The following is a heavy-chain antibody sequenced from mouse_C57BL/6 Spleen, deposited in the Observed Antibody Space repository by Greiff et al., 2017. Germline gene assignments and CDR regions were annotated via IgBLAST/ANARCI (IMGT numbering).Heavy chain of an antibody. CDR2: ISSGSSTI. J-gene: IGHJ2*01. CDR3: ARNGWDYFDY. D-gene: IGHD1-2*01. Sequence: DVMLVESGGGLVKPGGSLKLSCAASGFTFSDYGMHWVRQAPEKGLEWVAYISSGSSTIYYADTVKGRFTISRDNAKNTLFLQMTSLRSEDTAMYYCARNGWDYFDYWGQGTTLTVSS. CDR1: GFTFSDYG. V-gene: IGHV5-17*01.